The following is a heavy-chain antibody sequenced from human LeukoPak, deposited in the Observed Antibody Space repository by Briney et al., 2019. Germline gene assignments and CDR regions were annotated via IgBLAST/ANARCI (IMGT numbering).Heavy chain of an antibody. CDR1: GFTFSSSW. Sequence: PGGSLRLSCAASGFTFSSSWMTWVRQAPGKGLEWVASIREDGSEKNSVDSVKGRFTISRDNAKNSLYLQMDSLRAEDTAVYYCARGPTNGQAFDYWGQGTLVSVSS. V-gene: IGHV3-7*01. CDR2: IREDGSEK. J-gene: IGHJ4*02. D-gene: IGHD2-8*01. CDR3: ARGPTNGQAFDY.